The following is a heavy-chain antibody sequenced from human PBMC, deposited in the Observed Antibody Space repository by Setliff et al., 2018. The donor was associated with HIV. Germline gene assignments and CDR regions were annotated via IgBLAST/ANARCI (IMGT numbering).Heavy chain of an antibody. Sequence: PSETLSLTCTVSGGSIGSSNYYWGWIRQPPGKGLEWIGSMYYSGNLYYNPSLQSRVTISGDTSKNQFSLKLRSATATGTALYYCARVSSSYYFLGAFDSWGQGTLVTVSS. V-gene: IGHV4-39*01. CDR1: GGSIGSSNYY. CDR2: MYYSGNL. CDR3: ARVSSSYYFLGAFDS. J-gene: IGHJ4*02. D-gene: IGHD6-13*01.